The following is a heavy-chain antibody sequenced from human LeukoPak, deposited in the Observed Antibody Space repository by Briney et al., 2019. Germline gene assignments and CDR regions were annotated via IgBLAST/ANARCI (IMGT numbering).Heavy chain of an antibody. J-gene: IGHJ3*02. CDR1: GGSISSYY. D-gene: IGHD3-10*01. Sequence: SETLSLTCTVSGGSISSYYWSWIRQPPGKGLEWIGYIYYSGSTSSNPSLKSRVTISMDTSKNQFSLKMNSVTAADTAVYYCARHLGSSHDASDIWGQGIMVTVSS. CDR3: ARHLGSSHDASDI. V-gene: IGHV4-59*08. CDR2: IYYSGST.